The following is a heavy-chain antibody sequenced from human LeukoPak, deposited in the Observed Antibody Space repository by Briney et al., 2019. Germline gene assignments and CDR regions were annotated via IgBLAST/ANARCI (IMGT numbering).Heavy chain of an antibody. J-gene: IGHJ6*03. Sequence: GGSLRLSCGASGFTFNSYNMNWVRQAPGKGLEWVSYINSSSSIIYYTDSVKGRFTISSDNDKNSLYLQMNSLRAEDTAVYYCARGKYSSSSGLYYYYYMDVWGKGTTVTVSS. CDR2: INSSSSII. D-gene: IGHD6-6*01. CDR3: ARGKYSSSSGLYYYYYMDV. CDR1: GFTFNSYN. V-gene: IGHV3-48*04.